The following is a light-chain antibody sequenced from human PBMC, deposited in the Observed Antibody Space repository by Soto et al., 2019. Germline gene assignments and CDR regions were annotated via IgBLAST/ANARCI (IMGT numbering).Light chain of an antibody. J-gene: IGKJ1*01. Sequence: DLQMTQSPSFVSASVGDRVTITCRASQDISTWLAWYQQKPGRAPNLLIYTASSLQSGVPSRFSGSGSGTDFTLTISSLQSEDFAVYYCQHYNNWPRTFGQGTKVEIK. CDR1: QDISTW. CDR3: QHYNNWPRT. V-gene: IGKV1-12*01. CDR2: TAS.